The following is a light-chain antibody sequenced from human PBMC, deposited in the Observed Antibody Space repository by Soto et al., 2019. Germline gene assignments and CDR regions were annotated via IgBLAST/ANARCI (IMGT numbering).Light chain of an antibody. CDR2: DVS. Sequence: QSALTQPASVSGSPGQSITISCTGTSSDVGGYNYVSWHQQHPGKVPKLMIYDVSYRPSGVSNRFSGSKSGNTASLTISGLQAEDEADYTTSSTYVFGTGT. V-gene: IGLV2-14*01. CDR1: SSDVGGYNY. CDR3: SSTYV. J-gene: IGLJ1*01.